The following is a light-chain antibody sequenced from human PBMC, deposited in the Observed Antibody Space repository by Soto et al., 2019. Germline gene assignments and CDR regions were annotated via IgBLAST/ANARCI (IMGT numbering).Light chain of an antibody. CDR2: GAS. J-gene: IGKJ4*01. CDR3: QQYGSSPPFT. CDR1: QSVSSSY. V-gene: IGKV3-20*01. Sequence: EIVLTQSPGTLSLSPGERATLSCRASQSVSSSYLAWYQQKPCQAARLLLDGASSRATGIPDRFSGSWSATDFTLTISTLEPEDVAVYYCQQYGSSPPFTFGGGTKVEIK.